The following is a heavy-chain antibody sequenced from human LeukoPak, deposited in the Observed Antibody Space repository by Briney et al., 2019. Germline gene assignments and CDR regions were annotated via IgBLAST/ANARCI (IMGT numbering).Heavy chain of an antibody. V-gene: IGHV4-34*01. CDR2: INHSGST. Sequence: SETLSLTCAVYGGSFSGYYCSWIRQPPGKGLEWIGEINHSGSTNYNPSLKSRVTISVDTSKNQFSLKLSSVTAADTAVYYCARTTMIAHATNYWGQGTLVTVSS. CDR1: GGSFSGYY. J-gene: IGHJ4*02. D-gene: IGHD3-22*01. CDR3: ARTTMIAHATNY.